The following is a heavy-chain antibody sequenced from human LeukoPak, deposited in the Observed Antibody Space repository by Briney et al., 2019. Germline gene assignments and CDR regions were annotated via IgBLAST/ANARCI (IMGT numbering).Heavy chain of an antibody. D-gene: IGHD6-19*01. CDR2: ISGSGGST. J-gene: IGHJ4*02. Sequence: PGGSLRLSCAASGFTFSSYAMSWVRQAPGKGLEWVSAISGSGGSTYYADSVKGRFTISRDNSKNTLYLQMNSLRAEDTAVYYCARDRRPYSSGWYPIGDWGQGTLVTVSS. V-gene: IGHV3-23*01. CDR1: GFTFSSYA. CDR3: ARDRRPYSSGWYPIGD.